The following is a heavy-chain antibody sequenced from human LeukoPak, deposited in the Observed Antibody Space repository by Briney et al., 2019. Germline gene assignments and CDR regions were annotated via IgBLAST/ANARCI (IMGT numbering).Heavy chain of an antibody. J-gene: IGHJ4*02. CDR3: ARERGYGGSH. D-gene: IGHD5-12*01. CDR1: GFTLNTYW. CDR2: MNDDGSDT. V-gene: IGHV3-74*01. Sequence: GGSLRLSCAASGFTLNTYWMHWVRQTTGKGLVWVSRMNDDGSDTTYADSVRGRFTISRDNAKNTLYLQMNRLRAEDTAVYYCARERGYGGSHWGKGTLVTVSS.